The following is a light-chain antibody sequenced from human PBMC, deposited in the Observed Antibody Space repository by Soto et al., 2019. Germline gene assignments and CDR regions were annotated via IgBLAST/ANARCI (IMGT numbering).Light chain of an antibody. V-gene: IGLV1-40*01. Sequence: QSVLTQPPSVSGARGQRVTISCTGSSSNIGAGYYVHWYQQLPGTAPKLLIYGNSNRPSGVPDRFSGSKSGTSASLPITGLQAEEESDYYCQSYDSSLVDVFGTGTKLTVL. CDR3: QSYDSSLVDV. CDR2: GNS. J-gene: IGLJ1*01. CDR1: SSNIGAGYY.